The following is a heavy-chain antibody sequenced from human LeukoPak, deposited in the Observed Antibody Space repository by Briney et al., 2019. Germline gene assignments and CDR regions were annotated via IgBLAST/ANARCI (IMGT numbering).Heavy chain of an antibody. CDR3: ARGNPSSPNMIFGVVTKNYYYYYMDV. CDR2: ISSSSSYI. V-gene: IGHV3-21*01. Sequence: PGGSLRLSCAASGFTFSSYSMNWVRQAPGKGLEWVSSISSSSSYIYYADSVKGRFTISRDNAKNSLYLQMNSLRAEDTAVYYCARGNPSSPNMIFGVVTKNYYYYYMDVWGKGTTVTVSS. CDR1: GFTFSSYS. D-gene: IGHD3/OR15-3a*01. J-gene: IGHJ6*03.